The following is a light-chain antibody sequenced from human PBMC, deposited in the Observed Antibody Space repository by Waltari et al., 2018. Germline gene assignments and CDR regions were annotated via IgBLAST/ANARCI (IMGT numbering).Light chain of an antibody. CDR2: YNSDSEK. J-gene: IGLJ3*02. V-gene: IGLV5-37*01. CDR1: RDSHVGDSI. Sequence: QPVLTQPPSSSASPGESARLTRTSPRDSHVGDSIIYRYPQRPGSPPRFLLYYNSDSEKAQGSGVPSRFSGSKDASANAGILLISGLQSEDEADYYCMFWPSNVWVFGGGTKLTVL. CDR3: MFWPSNVWV.